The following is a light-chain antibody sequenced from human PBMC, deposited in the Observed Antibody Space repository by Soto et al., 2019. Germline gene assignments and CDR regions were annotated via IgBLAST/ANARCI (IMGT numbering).Light chain of an antibody. CDR2: KAS. J-gene: IGKJ2*01. CDR1: QSISNW. Sequence: DIQMTQSPSTLSGSEGDRVTIACRASQSISNWLAWYQQKPGRAPNLLIYKASSLESGVPSRFSGSGSGTEFTLTITSLQPDDFATYYCQQYSTYPYTFGQGTKLEIK. CDR3: QQYSTYPYT. V-gene: IGKV1-5*03.